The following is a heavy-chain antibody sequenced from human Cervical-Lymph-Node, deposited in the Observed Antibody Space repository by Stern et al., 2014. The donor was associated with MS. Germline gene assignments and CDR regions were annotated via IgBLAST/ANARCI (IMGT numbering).Heavy chain of an antibody. Sequence: VQLVQSGAEVKKPGASVKVSCKASGYTFTSYGISWVRQAPGQGLEWMGWISAYNGNTNYAQKLQGRVTMTTDTSTSTAYMELRSLRSDDTAVYYCARDPDYDFWSGYLGVYFDYWAREPWSPSPQ. CDR2: ISAYNGNT. CDR3: ARDPDYDFWSGYLGVYFDY. CDR1: GYTFTSYG. V-gene: IGHV1-18*04. D-gene: IGHD3-3*01. J-gene: IGHJ4*02.